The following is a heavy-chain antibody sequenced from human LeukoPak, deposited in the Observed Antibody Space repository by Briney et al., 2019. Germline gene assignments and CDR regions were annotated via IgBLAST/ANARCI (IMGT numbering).Heavy chain of an antibody. D-gene: IGHD3-22*01. Sequence: GGSLRLFCAVSGFTFSNYEMNWVRQAPGKGLEWVSYIGSSATTRYYADSVKGRFTISRDNAQNSLYLQMNSLRAEDTAVYYCARGLYYYDSSGYGDWFDPWGQGTLVTVSS. CDR1: GFTFSNYE. CDR2: IGSSATTR. J-gene: IGHJ5*02. V-gene: IGHV3-48*03. CDR3: ARGLYYYDSSGYGDWFDP.